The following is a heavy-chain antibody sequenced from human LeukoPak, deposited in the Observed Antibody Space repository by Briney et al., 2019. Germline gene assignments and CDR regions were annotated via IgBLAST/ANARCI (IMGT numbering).Heavy chain of an antibody. CDR2: INHSGST. J-gene: IGHJ4*02. V-gene: IGHV4-39*01. Sequence: SETLSLTCTVSGGSISSSSYYWGWIRQPPGKGLEWIGEINHSGSTNYNPSLKSRVTISVDTSKNQFSLKLSSVTAADTAVYYCARHDRYYDYWGQGTLVTVSS. CDR1: GGSISSSSYY. CDR3: ARHDRYYDY.